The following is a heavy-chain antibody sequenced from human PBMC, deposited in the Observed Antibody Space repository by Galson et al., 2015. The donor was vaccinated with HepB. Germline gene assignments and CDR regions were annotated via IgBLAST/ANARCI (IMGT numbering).Heavy chain of an antibody. V-gene: IGHV1-3*01. Sequence: SVKASCKASGYTFTSYTMHWVRQAPGQRPEWLGWINAGSGDTRYSQKFQGRVTFTRDTSATTAHMELNSLRSEDTAAYFCARGDRDYMDVWGKGTTVTVSS. CDR2: INAGSGDT. CDR1: GYTFTSYT. CDR3: ARGDRDYMDV. J-gene: IGHJ6*03.